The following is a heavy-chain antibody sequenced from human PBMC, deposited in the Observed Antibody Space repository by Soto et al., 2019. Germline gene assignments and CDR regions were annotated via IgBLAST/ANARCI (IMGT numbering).Heavy chain of an antibody. CDR1: GGSLDGYC. D-gene: IGHD3-3*01. CDR3: ARGVDSWSGYLF. V-gene: IGHV4-34*01. J-gene: IGHJ4*02. CDR2: IHHSGST. Sequence: SETLSLTCALYGGSLDGYCWSWVRQSPGKGLEWIGEIHHSGSTKYNPSLKGRVSLSVDTSTKQFSLRLTSVTAADRGVYYCARGVDSWSGYLFWGQGTPVTVSS.